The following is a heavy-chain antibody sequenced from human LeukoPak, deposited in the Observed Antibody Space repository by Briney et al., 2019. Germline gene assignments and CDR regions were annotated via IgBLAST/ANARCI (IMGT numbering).Heavy chain of an antibody. J-gene: IGHJ4*02. D-gene: IGHD2-2*01. CDR3: ARGHCSASCHWFWYFNY. CDR1: GGSFSGYY. Sequence: SETLSLTCAVYGGSFSGYYWTWIRQPPGKGLEWIGEINHSVSTTYKPCLRSGVTISVDTSKDHFSLRLTSVPAADTAVYYCARGHCSASCHWFWYFNYGGQGWLVTVSS. CDR2: INHSVST. V-gene: IGHV4-34*01.